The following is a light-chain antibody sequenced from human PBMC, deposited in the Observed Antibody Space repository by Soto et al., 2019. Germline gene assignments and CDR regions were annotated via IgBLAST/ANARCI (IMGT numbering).Light chain of an antibody. Sequence: QSVLTQPPSVSAAPGQTVTISCSGSSSNVGNNYVSWYQHLPGTAPKLLIYETNRRPAGISDRFSGSKSGTSATLGITGLQTADEADYYRETWDTSLSAGRVFGPGTKLTVL. CDR2: ETN. V-gene: IGLV1-51*02. J-gene: IGLJ1*01. CDR3: ETWDTSLSAGRV. CDR1: SSNVGNNY.